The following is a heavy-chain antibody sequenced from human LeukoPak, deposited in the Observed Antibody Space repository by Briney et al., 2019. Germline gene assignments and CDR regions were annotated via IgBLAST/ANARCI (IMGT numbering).Heavy chain of an antibody. CDR3: ARDLRAMVLMVYVYGDDPGYMDV. CDR1: GFTFGTYA. V-gene: IGHV3-30*04. D-gene: IGHD2-8*01. CDR2: ISYDGSNK. Sequence: GGSLRLSCAASGFTFGTYAMHWVRQAPGKGLEWVAVISYDGSNKYYADSVKGRFTISRDNSKNTLYLQMNSLRTEDTAMYYCARDLRAMVLMVYVYGDDPGYMDVWSKVTTVTVSS. J-gene: IGHJ6*03.